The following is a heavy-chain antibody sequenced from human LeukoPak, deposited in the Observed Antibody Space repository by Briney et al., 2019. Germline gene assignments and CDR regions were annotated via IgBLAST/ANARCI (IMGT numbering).Heavy chain of an antibody. D-gene: IGHD3-10*01. CDR3: ARRGRITMVRGARGSAFDI. J-gene: IGHJ3*02. Sequence: GESLQISFKGSGYSFTSYWIGWVRQMPGKGLEWMGIIYPGDSDTRYSPSFQGQVTISADKSISTAYLQWSSLKASDTAMYYCARRGRITMVRGARGSAFDIWGQGTMVTVSS. CDR2: IYPGDSDT. CDR1: GYSFTSYW. V-gene: IGHV5-51*01.